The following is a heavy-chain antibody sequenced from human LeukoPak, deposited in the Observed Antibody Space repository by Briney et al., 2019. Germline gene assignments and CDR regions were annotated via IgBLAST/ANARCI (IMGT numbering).Heavy chain of an antibody. CDR3: ASRRSRIAAAGIGHFQH. D-gene: IGHD6-13*01. V-gene: IGHV4-34*01. Sequence: SETLSLTCAVYGGSFSGYYWSWIRQPPGKGLEWIGEINHSGSANYNPSLKSRVTVSVDTSKNQFSLKLSSVTAADTAVYYCASRRSRIAAAGIGHFQHWGQGTLVTVSS. CDR1: GGSFSGYY. CDR2: INHSGSA. J-gene: IGHJ1*01.